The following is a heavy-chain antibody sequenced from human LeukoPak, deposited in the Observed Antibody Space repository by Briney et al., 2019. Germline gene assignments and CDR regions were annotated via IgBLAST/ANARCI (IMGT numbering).Heavy chain of an antibody. J-gene: IGHJ4*02. D-gene: IGHD6-19*01. CDR2: IKQDGSEK. V-gene: IGHV3-7*01. CDR3: ARVKYGSGWYVDY. CDR1: GFTFSSYW. Sequence: GGSLRLSCAASGFTFSSYWMSWVRQAPGKGLEWVANIKQDGSEKYYVDSVKGRFTISRDNAKNSLYLQMNSLRAEDTAVYYCARVKYGSGWYVDYWGQGTLVTVSS.